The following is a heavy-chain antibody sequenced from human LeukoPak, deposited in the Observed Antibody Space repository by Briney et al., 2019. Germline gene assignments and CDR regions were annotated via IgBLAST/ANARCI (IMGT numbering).Heavy chain of an antibody. J-gene: IGHJ4*02. D-gene: IGHD2-2*01. CDR1: GYTFTSYD. Sequence: SVKVSCKASGYTFTSYDINWVRQATGQGLEWMGWMNPNSGNTGYAQKFQGRVTMTRNTSISTAYMELSSLRSEDTAVYYCASSMGVVVPAAPDYWGQGTLVTVSS. V-gene: IGHV1-8*01. CDR3: ASSMGVVVPAAPDY. CDR2: MNPNSGNT.